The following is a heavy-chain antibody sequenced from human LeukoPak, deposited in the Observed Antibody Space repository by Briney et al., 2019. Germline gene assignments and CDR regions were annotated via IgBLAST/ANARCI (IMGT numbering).Heavy chain of an antibody. CDR2: ISSSGSTI. D-gene: IGHD5-18*01. V-gene: IGHV3-48*03. Sequence: GGSLRLSCAASGFTFSSYEMNWVRQAPGKGLEWVSYISSSGSTIYYADSVKGRFTISRDNAKNSLYLQMNSLRAEDTAVYYCARNTTQLWLRTIDYWGQGTLVTVSS. J-gene: IGHJ4*02. CDR1: GFTFSSYE. CDR3: ARNTTQLWLRTIDY.